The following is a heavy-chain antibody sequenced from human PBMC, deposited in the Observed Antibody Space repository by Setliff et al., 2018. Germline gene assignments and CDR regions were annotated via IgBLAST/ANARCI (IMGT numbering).Heavy chain of an antibody. D-gene: IGHD6-13*01. CDR2: MYHSGSV. J-gene: IGHJ6*02. CDR3: ARAPYSSPDSSYYYGMDV. Sequence: SETLSLTCTVSGYSISSGYYWGWIRQPPGKGLEWIGNMYHSGSVYYNPSLKSRVTTSVDTSKNQFSLKLSSVTAADTAVYYCARAPYSSPDSSYYYGMDVWGQGTTVTVSS. CDR1: GYSISSGYY. V-gene: IGHV4-38-2*02.